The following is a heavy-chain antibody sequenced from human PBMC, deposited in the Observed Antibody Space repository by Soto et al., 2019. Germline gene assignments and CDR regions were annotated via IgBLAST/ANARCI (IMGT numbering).Heavy chain of an antibody. J-gene: IGHJ4*02. CDR2: IIVGDGAT. CDR3: AAELTLGADCCHFDH. D-gene: IGHD2-21*02. CDR1: GFTFSTSA. Sequence: GASVKVSCKASGFTFSTSAVQWVRQARGQGLEWIGWIIVGDGATNYAQKLQGRIIITRDMSTGTSYMELSGLGSEDTAVYYCAAELTLGADCCHFDHWGLGTLVTVSS. V-gene: IGHV1-58*01.